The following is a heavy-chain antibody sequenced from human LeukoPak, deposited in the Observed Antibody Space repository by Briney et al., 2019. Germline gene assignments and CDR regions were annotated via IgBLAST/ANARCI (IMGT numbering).Heavy chain of an antibody. D-gene: IGHD3-10*01. CDR2: IYYSGST. J-gene: IGHJ4*02. Sequence: SETLSLTCTVSGGSISSYYWSWIRQPPGKGLEWIGYIYYSGSTNYNPSLKSRVTISVDTSKNQFSLKLSSVTAADTAVYYCAKWDFATVLRGVTFFDYWGQGTLVTVSS. CDR3: AKWDFATVLRGVTFFDY. CDR1: GGSISSYY. V-gene: IGHV4-59*01.